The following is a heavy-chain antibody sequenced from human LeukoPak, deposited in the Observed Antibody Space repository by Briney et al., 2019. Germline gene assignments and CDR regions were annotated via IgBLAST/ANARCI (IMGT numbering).Heavy chain of an antibody. V-gene: IGHV4-59*01. CDR1: GGSISSYY. CDR3: ARDHNYGI. Sequence: SETLSLTCTVSGGSISSYYWSWIRQPPGKGLEWIGYIYYSGSTNYNPSLKSRVTISIDTSKNQLSLKLTSVTAADTAVYYCARDHNYGIWGQGTMVTVSS. D-gene: IGHD4-17*01. J-gene: IGHJ3*02. CDR2: IYYSGST.